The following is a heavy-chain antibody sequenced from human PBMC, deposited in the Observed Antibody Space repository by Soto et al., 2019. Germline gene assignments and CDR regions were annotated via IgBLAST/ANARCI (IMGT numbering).Heavy chain of an antibody. J-gene: IGHJ4*02. CDR1: GFTFSNYW. V-gene: IGHV3-74*01. D-gene: IGHD2-15*01. Sequence: EVQLVESGGGLVQPGGSLRLSCGASGFTFSNYWMHWVRQAPGEGLVWVSRINGDGSFTRFADSVKGRFTISRDNAKNTLYLQMNSLRVDDTAVYYCARVGGGTGNLDSWGEGTLVTVSS. CDR3: ARVGGGTGNLDS. CDR2: INGDGSFT.